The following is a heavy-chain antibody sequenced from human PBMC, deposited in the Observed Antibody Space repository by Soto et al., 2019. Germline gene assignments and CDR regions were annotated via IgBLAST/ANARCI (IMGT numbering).Heavy chain of an antibody. J-gene: IGHJ5*02. D-gene: IGHD1-26*01. CDR1: GGTFSSYA. V-gene: IGHV1-69*13. Sequence: ASVKVSCKASGGTFSSYAISWVRQAPGQGLEWMGGIIPIFGTANYAQKFQGRVTITADESTSTAYMELSSLRSEDTAVYYCARGGYSGPNWFDPWGQGTPVPVYS. CDR2: IIPIFGTA. CDR3: ARGGYSGPNWFDP.